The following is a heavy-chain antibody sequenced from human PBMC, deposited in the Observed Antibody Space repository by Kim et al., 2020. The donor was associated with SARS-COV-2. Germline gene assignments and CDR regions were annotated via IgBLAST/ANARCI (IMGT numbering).Heavy chain of an antibody. CDR1: GYTFTSYA. CDR3: ARDLIHYYDSSGYYYGNYYFDY. V-gene: IGHV1-3*01. J-gene: IGHJ4*02. Sequence: ASVKVSCKASGYTFTSYAMHWVRQAPGQRLEWMGWINAGNGNTKYSQKFQGRVTITRDTSASTAYMELSSLRSEDTAVYYCARDLIHYYDSSGYYYGNYYFDYWGQGTLCTVSS. CDR2: INAGNGNT. D-gene: IGHD3-22*01.